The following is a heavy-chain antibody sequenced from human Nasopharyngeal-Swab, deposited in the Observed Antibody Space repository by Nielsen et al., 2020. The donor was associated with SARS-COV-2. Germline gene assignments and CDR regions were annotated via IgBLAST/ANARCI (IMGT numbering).Heavy chain of an antibody. D-gene: IGHD4-17*01. Sequence: VRQAPGKGLEWVSVIYSGGSTYYADSVKGRFTISRDNPKNTLYLQMNSLRAEDTAVYYCARDLRTTVTGGDYWGQGTLVTVSS. J-gene: IGHJ4*02. CDR2: IYSGGST. V-gene: IGHV3-66*01. CDR3: ARDLRTTVTGGDY.